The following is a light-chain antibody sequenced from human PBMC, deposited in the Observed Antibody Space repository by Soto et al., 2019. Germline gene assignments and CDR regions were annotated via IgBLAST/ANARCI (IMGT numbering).Light chain of an antibody. Sequence: QSALTQPRSVSGSPGQSVTISCTGTSSDVGGYNYVSWYQQHPGKVPKLMISDVSKRPSGVPDRFSGSRSGNTASLTISGLQAEDEADYYCCSYAGSYTYVFGTGTKVTVL. J-gene: IGLJ1*01. CDR1: SSDVGGYNY. V-gene: IGLV2-11*01. CDR3: CSYAGSYTYV. CDR2: DVS.